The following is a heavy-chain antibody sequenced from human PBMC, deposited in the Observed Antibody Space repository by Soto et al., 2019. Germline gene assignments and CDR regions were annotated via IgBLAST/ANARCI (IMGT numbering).Heavy chain of an antibody. Sequence: SQNLSLTCAISGDSVSSNSAAWNWIRQSPSRGLEWLGRTYFRSKWHYGYAVSVRSRITIKPDTSKNQFSLQLNSVTPEDTAVYYCARSDQWLATWGQGTLVTVSS. CDR1: GDSVSSNSAA. CDR3: ARSDQWLAT. J-gene: IGHJ5*02. V-gene: IGHV6-1*01. D-gene: IGHD6-19*01. CDR2: TYFRSKWHY.